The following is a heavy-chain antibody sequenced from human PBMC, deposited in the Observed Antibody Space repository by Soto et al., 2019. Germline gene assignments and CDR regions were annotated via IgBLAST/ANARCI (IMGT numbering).Heavy chain of an antibody. Sequence: QVQLQESGPGLVKPSGTLSLTCAVSGGSISSSNWWSWVRQPPGKGLEWIGEIYHSGSTNYNPSLKSRVTISVDKSKNQFSLKLSSLTAADTAVYYCARVVYYYDSSGYYYSRGYFDYWGQGTLVTVSS. CDR1: GGSISSSNW. CDR3: ARVVYYYDSSGYYYSRGYFDY. D-gene: IGHD3-22*01. V-gene: IGHV4-4*02. CDR2: IYHSGST. J-gene: IGHJ4*02.